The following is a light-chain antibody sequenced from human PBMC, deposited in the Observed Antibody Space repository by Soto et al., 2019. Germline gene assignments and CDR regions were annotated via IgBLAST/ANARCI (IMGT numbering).Light chain of an antibody. CDR3: QQYNDCAET. J-gene: IGKJ1*01. V-gene: IGKV3-15*01. Sequence: CPIILTESPAYTAAPSCRTSQPVTINIAWYQQQPGQAPRLLIYGASTWANGVPARFSGSGSGTDFALTITSLQPEDFAIYYCQQYNDCAETFGQGTKVDIK. CDR1: QPVTIN. CDR2: GAS.